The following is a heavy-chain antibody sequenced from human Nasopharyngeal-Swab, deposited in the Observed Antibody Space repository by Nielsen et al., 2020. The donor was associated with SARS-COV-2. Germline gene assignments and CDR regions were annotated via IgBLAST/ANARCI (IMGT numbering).Heavy chain of an antibody. J-gene: IGHJ6*02. CDR1: GFTFSTYW. V-gene: IGHV3-30*18. D-gene: IGHD4-23*01. Sequence: GESLKISCAASGFTFSTYWMSWVRQAPGKGLEWVAVMSHDGSNEDYADSVKGRFTISRDNSKNTLYLQMNSLRTEDTAVYYCAKFLTVTPVVTYSYGMDVWGQGTTVTVSS. CDR3: AKFLTVTPVVTYSYGMDV. CDR2: MSHDGSNE.